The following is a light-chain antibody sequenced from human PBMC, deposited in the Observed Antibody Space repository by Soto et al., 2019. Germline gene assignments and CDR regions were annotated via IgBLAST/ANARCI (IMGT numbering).Light chain of an antibody. J-gene: IGKJ1*01. Sequence: EIVLTQSPGTLYLSPGERATLSCRASQSVLTYSLAWYQQKPGQAPRLVIYGASNRATGIPDRFSGGGSGTDFTLTVSRLEPEDFAVYYCQHYGSSRWTFGQGTKVEIK. CDR1: QSVLTYS. CDR2: GAS. V-gene: IGKV3-20*01. CDR3: QHYGSSRWT.